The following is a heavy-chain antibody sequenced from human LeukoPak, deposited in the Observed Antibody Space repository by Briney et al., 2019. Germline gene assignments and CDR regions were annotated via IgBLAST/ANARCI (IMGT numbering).Heavy chain of an antibody. Sequence: PGGSLRPSCAASGFTFSSYAMHWVRQAPGKGLEGVAVISYDGSNKYYADSVKGRFTISRDNSKNTLYLQMNSLRAGDTAVYYCARPMVRGVPGYWGQGTLVTVSS. J-gene: IGHJ4*02. V-gene: IGHV3-30-3*01. CDR3: ARPMVRGVPGY. CDR1: GFTFSSYA. CDR2: ISYDGSNK. D-gene: IGHD3-10*01.